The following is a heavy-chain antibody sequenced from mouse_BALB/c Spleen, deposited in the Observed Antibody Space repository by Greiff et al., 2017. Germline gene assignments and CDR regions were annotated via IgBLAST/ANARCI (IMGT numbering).Heavy chain of an antibody. CDR2: ISSGGST. CDR1: GFTFSSYA. D-gene: IGHD1-2*01. J-gene: IGHJ2*01. Sequence: EVQGVESGGGLVKPGGSLKLSCAASGFTFSSYAMSWVRQTPEKRLEWVASISSGGSTYYPDSVKGRFTISRDNARNILYLQMSSLRSEDTAMYYCARGYYGLDYWGQGTTLTVSS. CDR3: ARGYYGLDY. V-gene: IGHV5-6-5*01.